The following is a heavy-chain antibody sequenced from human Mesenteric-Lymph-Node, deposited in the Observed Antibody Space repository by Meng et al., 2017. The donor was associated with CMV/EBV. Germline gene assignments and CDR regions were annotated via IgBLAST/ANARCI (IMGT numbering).Heavy chain of an antibody. CDR3: AREGDIVMVVAALDY. CDR2: INGEGSSA. D-gene: IGHD2-15*01. CDR1: GFTFSSYW. V-gene: IGHV3-74*01. J-gene: IGHJ4*02. Sequence: GESLKISCAASGFTFSSYWMHWVRQAPGKGVEWVSRINGEGSSASYADSVRGRFTISRDNAKNTLYLQMNSLRAEDTAVYYCAREGDIVMVVAALDYWGQGTLVTVSS.